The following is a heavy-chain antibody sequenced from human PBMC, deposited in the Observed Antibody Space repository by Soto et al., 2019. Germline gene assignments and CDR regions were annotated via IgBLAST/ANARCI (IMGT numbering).Heavy chain of an antibody. V-gene: IGHV2-5*02. CDR1: GFSLATSGVD. CDR2: VYWDDDQ. D-gene: IGHD2-2*01. CDR3: AHRLYCGFTSCYGMSVVDH. Sequence: QITFEESGPTLVKPTQTLTLTCSFSGFSLATSGVDVRWLRQPPGQALEWLEIVYWDDDQKYSPSLASRLTVTWDTSRNQVVLTVTNMDPADTGTYFCAHRLYCGFTSCYGMSVVDHWGRGILVTVSS. J-gene: IGHJ4*02.